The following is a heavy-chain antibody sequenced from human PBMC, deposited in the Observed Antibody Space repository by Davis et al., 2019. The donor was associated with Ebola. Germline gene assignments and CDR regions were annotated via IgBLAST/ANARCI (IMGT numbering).Heavy chain of an antibody. CDR2: IYSGDSAT. CDR3: ARGPTVVIAAATADAFDV. J-gene: IGHJ3*01. D-gene: IGHD2-15*01. Sequence: GESLKISCKGSGYSFTSYWIAWVRQMPGKAQEAMRIIYSGDSATRYSPSFQGHVTISADKSINTAYLQWNSLKASDTAMYYCARGPTVVIAAATADAFDVWGQGTMVAVSS. V-gene: IGHV5-51*01. CDR1: GYSFTSYW.